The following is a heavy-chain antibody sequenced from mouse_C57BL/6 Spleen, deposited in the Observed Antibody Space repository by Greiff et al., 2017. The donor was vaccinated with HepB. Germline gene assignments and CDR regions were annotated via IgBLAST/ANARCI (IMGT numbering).Heavy chain of an antibody. Sequence: EVQLVESGGGLVKPGGSLKLSCAASGFTFSSYAMSWVRQTPEKRLAWVATISDGGSYTYYPDNVKGRFTISRDNAKNNLYLQMSHLKSEDTAMYYCARDRGLGYWGQGTTLTVAS. CDR2: ISDGGSYT. D-gene: IGHD4-1*01. V-gene: IGHV5-4*01. CDR1: GFTFSSYA. J-gene: IGHJ2*01. CDR3: ARDRGLGY.